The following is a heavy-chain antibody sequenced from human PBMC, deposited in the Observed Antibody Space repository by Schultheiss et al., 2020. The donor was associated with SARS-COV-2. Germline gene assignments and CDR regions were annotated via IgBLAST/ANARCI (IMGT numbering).Heavy chain of an antibody. J-gene: IGHJ5*02. V-gene: IGHV4-4*07. CDR1: GGSISSYY. Sequence: SETLSLTCTVSGGSISSYYWSWIRQPAGKGLEWIGRIYTSGSTNYNPSLKSRVTMSVDTSKNQFSLKLSSVTAADTAVYYCASLTGYSSSWYNWFDPWGQGTLVTVSS. CDR3: ASLTGYSSSWYNWFDP. D-gene: IGHD6-13*01. CDR2: IYTSGST.